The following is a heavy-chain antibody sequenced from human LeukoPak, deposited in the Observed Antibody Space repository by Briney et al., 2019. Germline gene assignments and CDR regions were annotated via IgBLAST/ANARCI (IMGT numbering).Heavy chain of an antibody. Sequence: ETLSLTCAVYGGSFSGYYWSWIRQPPGKGLEWIGEIIHSGSSNYNPSLKSRVTISVDTSKNQVSLKLSSVTAADTAVYYCARGHSSVVTAIPYYFDYWGQGTLVTVSS. CDR3: ARGHSSVVTAIPYYFDY. CDR1: GGSFSGYY. V-gene: IGHV4-34*01. J-gene: IGHJ4*02. D-gene: IGHD2-21*02. CDR2: IIHSGSS.